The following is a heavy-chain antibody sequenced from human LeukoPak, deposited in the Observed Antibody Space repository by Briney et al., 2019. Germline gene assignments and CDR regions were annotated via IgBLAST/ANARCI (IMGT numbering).Heavy chain of an antibody. V-gene: IGHV3-23*01. CDR3: AKVDTGYYDASGWGAEFDS. D-gene: IGHD3-22*01. Sequence: GGSLRLSCAASGFTFTYYAMNWVRQTPGKGLEWVSAVSGSGDSTYYADSVKGRFTISRDNSKNTLYLQMNSLRAEDTAVYYCAKVDTGYYDASGWGAEFDSWGQGTLATVSS. J-gene: IGHJ4*02. CDR1: GFTFTYYA. CDR2: VSGSGDST.